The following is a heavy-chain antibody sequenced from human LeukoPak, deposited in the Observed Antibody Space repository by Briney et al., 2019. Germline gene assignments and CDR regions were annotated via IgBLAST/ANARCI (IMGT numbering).Heavy chain of an antibody. CDR1: GFTFSSYA. J-gene: IGHJ4*02. CDR3: AKDDYGDFLFDY. V-gene: IGHV3-23*01. Sequence: PGGSLRLSCAASGFTFSSYALTWVRQAPGKGLEWVSSIGSGGGSTYYADSGKGRFTISRDNSKNTVYLQMNSLRAEDTAVYYCAKDDYGDFLFDYWGQGTLVTVSS. CDR2: IGSGGGST. D-gene: IGHD4-17*01.